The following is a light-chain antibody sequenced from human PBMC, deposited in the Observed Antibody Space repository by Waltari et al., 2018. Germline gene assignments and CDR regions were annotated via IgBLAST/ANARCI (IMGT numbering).Light chain of an antibody. CDR1: ASVSTK. CDR2: GAS. Sequence: ETVMTQSPATLSVSPGEGATLPCRASASVSTKLAWYQRKSGQAPRLLIYGASTRATGIPARFSGTGSGTEFTLTVSSLQSEDFALYYCQQYSNWPPTFGQGTKVDIK. J-gene: IGKJ1*01. V-gene: IGKV3-15*01. CDR3: QQYSNWPPT.